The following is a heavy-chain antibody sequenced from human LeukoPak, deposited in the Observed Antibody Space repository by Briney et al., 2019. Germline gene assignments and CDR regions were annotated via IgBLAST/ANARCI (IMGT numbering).Heavy chain of an antibody. CDR3: ARKLQRITIFGVVIIPVGFDP. CDR2: INHSGST. CDR1: GGTFSGYY. J-gene: IGHJ5*02. Sequence: SETLSLTCAVYGGTFSGYYWSWLRQPPGKGLEWTGEINHSGSTNYNPSPKSRVTISVDTSKNHFSLKLSSVTAADTAVYYCARKLQRITIFGVVIIPVGFDPWGQGTLVTVSS. V-gene: IGHV4-34*01. D-gene: IGHD3-3*01.